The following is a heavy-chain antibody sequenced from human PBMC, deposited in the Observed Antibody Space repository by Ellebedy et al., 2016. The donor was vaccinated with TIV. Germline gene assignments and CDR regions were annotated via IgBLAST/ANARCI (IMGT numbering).Heavy chain of an antibody. CDR1: GLPVNINY. CDR3: ARVAASPSGAMDV. V-gene: IGHV3-53*01. D-gene: IGHD6-6*01. Sequence: PGGSLRLSCAASGLPVNINYMTWVRQAPGKGLEWLSIIFGDGSTFSADSVKGRFAISRDNSKNTLYLQVNSLRAEDTAVYYCARVAASPSGAMDVWGQGTTVTVSS. J-gene: IGHJ6*02. CDR2: IFGDGST.